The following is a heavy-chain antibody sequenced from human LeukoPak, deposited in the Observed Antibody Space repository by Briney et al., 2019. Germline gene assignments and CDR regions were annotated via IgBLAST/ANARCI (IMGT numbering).Heavy chain of an antibody. J-gene: IGHJ4*02. CDR2: INHSGST. V-gene: IGHV4-34*01. D-gene: IGHD1-26*01. Sequence: SETLSLTCAVYGGSFSGYYWSWIRQPPGKGLEWIGEINHSGSTNYNPSLKSRVTISVDTSKNQFSLKLSSVTAADTAVYYCARGSGSYSGWDWGQGTLVTVSS. CDR3: ARGSGSYSGWD. CDR1: GGSFSGYY.